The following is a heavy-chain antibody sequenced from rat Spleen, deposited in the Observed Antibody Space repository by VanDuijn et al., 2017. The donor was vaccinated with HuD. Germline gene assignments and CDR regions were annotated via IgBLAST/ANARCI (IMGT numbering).Heavy chain of an antibody. CDR3: VKDRGEYNNLFDY. Sequence: EVQLVESGGGLVQPGRSLKLSCAVSGFTFSHYDMAWVRQAPKKGLEWVATISTGGGDTYYRDSVRGRFTISRNNAKNTLFLQMDSLRSEDTATYYCVKDRGEYNNLFDYWGQGVMVTVSS. D-gene: IGHD1-10*01. CDR2: ISTGGGDT. V-gene: IGHV5S13*01. CDR1: GFTFSHYD. J-gene: IGHJ2*01.